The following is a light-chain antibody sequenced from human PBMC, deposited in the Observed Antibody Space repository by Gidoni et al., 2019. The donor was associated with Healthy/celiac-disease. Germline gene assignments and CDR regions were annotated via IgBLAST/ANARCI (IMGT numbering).Light chain of an antibody. Sequence: QSVLTQPPSASGTPGRRVTIPCSGSSSNIGSNYVYWYQQLPGTAPKLLIYRNNQRPSGVPDRFSGSKSGTSASLAISGLRSEDEADYYCAAWDDSLSGYVFGTGTKVTVL. J-gene: IGLJ1*01. V-gene: IGLV1-47*01. CDR1: SSNIGSNY. CDR3: AAWDDSLSGYV. CDR2: RNN.